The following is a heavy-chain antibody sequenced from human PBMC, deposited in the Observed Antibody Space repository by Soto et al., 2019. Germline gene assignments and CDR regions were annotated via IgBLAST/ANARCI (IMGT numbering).Heavy chain of an antibody. CDR2: INPSGDT. V-gene: IGHV3-13*01. J-gene: IGHJ3*02. D-gene: IGHD6-6*01. CDR3: ARVPPRLGPEYSNSPHSAFDI. Sequence: GGSLRLSCAASGFTFSGYDMHWVRQVTGKGLEWVSAINPSGDTYYPGSVKGRFTISRENAKNSLHLQMNSLRVEDTAVYYCARVPPRLGPEYSNSPHSAFDIWGQGTMVTVSS. CDR1: GFTFSGYD.